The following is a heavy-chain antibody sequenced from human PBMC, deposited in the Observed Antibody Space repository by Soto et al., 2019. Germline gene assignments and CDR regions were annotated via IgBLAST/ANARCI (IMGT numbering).Heavy chain of an antibody. J-gene: IGHJ4*02. V-gene: IGHV1-2*04. CDR2: INPNSGGT. D-gene: IGHD6-19*01. Sequence: SVKVSCKASGYTFTGYYMHWVRQAPGQGLEWMGWINPNSGGTNYAQKFQGWVTMTRDTSISTAYMELSRLRSDDTAVDYCARAFSGGWYGYFDYWGQGTLVTVSS. CDR3: ARAFSGGWYGYFDY. CDR1: GYTFTGYY.